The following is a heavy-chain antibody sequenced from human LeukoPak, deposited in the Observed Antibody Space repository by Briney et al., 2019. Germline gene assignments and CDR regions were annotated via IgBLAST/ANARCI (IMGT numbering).Heavy chain of an antibody. CDR1: GGSISSYY. D-gene: IGHD3-3*01. Sequence: SGTLSLTCTVSGGSISSYYWSWIRQPAGKGLEWIGRIYTSGSTNYNPSLKSRVTMSVDTSKNQFSLKLSSVTAADTAVYYCARIREWFDAFDIWGQGTMVTVSS. CDR3: ARIREWFDAFDI. J-gene: IGHJ3*02. V-gene: IGHV4-4*07. CDR2: IYTSGST.